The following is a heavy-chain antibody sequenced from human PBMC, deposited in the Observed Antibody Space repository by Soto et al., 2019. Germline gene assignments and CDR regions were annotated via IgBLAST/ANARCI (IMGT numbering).Heavy chain of an antibody. CDR3: ARALDFWSAYFDY. J-gene: IGHJ4*02. D-gene: IGHD3-3*01. CDR2: ISYDEIYT. V-gene: IGHV3-30-3*01. Sequence: QVWQVESGGGVVQAGRSLRLSCAASGFTFRSYAMHWVRQAPGKGLEGVAIISYDEIYTYYADSVKGRFTISRDNSKNTLYLQMNSLRTEDTAVYYCARALDFWSAYFDYWGQGSLVTVSS. CDR1: GFTFRSYA.